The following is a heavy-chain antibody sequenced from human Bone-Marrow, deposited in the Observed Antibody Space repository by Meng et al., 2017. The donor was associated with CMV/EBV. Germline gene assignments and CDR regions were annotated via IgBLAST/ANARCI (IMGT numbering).Heavy chain of an antibody. CDR3: ARGPPGGCSSTSCYTGSWFDP. D-gene: IGHD2-2*02. J-gene: IGHJ5*02. Sequence: ASVKVSCKASGYTFTGYYMHWVRQAPGQGLEWMGWINPNSGGTNYAQKFQGRVTMTRDTSISTAYMELSRLRSDDTAVYYCARGPPGGCSSTSCYTGSWFDPWGQGTLVTGSS. CDR2: INPNSGGT. V-gene: IGHV1-2*02. CDR1: GYTFTGYY.